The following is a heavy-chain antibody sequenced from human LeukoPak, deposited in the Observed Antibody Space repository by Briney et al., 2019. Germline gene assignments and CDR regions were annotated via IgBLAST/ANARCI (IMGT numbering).Heavy chain of an antibody. D-gene: IGHD3-22*01. Sequence: SETLSLTCAVYGGSFSGYYWTWIRQPPGKGLEWIGEINHSGNTNYNPSLKSRVTISVDTSKNQFSLKLSSVTAADTAVYYCAGLVGRYSSGLYYYYFDYWGQGTLVTVSS. V-gene: IGHV4-34*01. CDR2: INHSGNT. CDR1: GGSFSGYY. J-gene: IGHJ4*02. CDR3: AGLVGRYSSGLYYYYFDY.